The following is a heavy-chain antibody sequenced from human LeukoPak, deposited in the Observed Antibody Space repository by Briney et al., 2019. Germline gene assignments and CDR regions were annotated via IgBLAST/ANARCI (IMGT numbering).Heavy chain of an antibody. V-gene: IGHV4-31*03. CDR1: GGSISSGGYY. Sequence: SETLSLTCTVSGGSISSGGYYRSWIRQHPGKGLEWIGYIYYSGSTYYNPSLKSRVTISVDTSKNQFSLKLSSVTAADTAVYYCARGGVLWFGELVWFDPWGQGTLVTVSS. CDR2: IYYSGST. D-gene: IGHD3-10*01. J-gene: IGHJ5*02. CDR3: ARGGVLWFGELVWFDP.